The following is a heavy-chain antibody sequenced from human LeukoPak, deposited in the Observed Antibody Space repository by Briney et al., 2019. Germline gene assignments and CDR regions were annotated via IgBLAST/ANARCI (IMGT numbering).Heavy chain of an antibody. Sequence: PGGSLRLSCAASGFTFSSYWMSWVRQAPGKGLEWVANIKQDGSETYYVDSVRGRFTISRDNAKNSLYLQMNSLRAEDTAVYYCARGRRLGDYFDYWGQGTLVTVSS. CDR1: GFTFSSYW. V-gene: IGHV3-7*01. CDR2: IKQDGSET. CDR3: ARGRRLGDYFDY. D-gene: IGHD3-16*01. J-gene: IGHJ4*02.